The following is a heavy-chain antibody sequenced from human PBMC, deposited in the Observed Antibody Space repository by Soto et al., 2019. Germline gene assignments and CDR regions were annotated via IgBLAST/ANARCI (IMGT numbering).Heavy chain of an antibody. V-gene: IGHV4-59*01. Sequence: QVQLQESGPGLVKPSETLSLTCTVSGDSITSYYWSWIRQPPGKALEWIGYIYYSWSTDNNPSLKSRVTRSLDPAKKKFSLKLKSVTEADTAVYYCARALGIGSGPFDAWGKGTMVSVSA. CDR3: ARALGIGSGPFDA. CDR1: GDSITSYY. CDR2: IYYSWST. D-gene: IGHD2-2*03. J-gene: IGHJ3*01.